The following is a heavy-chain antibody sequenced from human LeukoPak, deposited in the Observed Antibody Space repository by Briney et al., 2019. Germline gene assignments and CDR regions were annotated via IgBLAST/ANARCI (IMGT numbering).Heavy chain of an antibody. CDR3: ARDRYYYDSSGYHYL. CDR1: GFTFSSYG. CDR2: IWYDGSNK. V-gene: IGHV3-33*01. D-gene: IGHD3-22*01. Sequence: PGGSLRLSCAASGFTFSSYGMHWVRQAPGKGLEWVAVIWYDGSNKYYADSVKGRFTISRDNSKNTLYLQMNSLRAEDTAVYYCARDRYYYDSSGYHYLWGQGTLVTVSS. J-gene: IGHJ5*02.